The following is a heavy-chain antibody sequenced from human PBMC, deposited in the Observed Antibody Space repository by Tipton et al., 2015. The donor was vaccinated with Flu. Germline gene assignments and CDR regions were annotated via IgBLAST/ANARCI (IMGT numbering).Heavy chain of an antibody. CDR2: IYTSGST. J-gene: IGHJ4*02. V-gene: IGHV4-4*07. D-gene: IGHD3-10*01. Sequence: TLSLTCTVSGDSISNYYWGWIRQPAGKGLQWIGRIYTSGSTDYNPSLKGRVTMSVDTSRNQFSLRLSSVTAADTAVYFCARGSGSGTFVIFGFWGQGTLVTVSS. CDR3: ARGSGSGTFVIFGF. CDR1: GDSISNYY.